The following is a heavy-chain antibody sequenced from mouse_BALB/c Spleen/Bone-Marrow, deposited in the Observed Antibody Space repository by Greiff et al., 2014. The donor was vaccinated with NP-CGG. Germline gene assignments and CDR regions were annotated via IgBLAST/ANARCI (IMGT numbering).Heavy chain of an antibody. D-gene: IGHD1-1*01. Sequence: VQLQQSGAELVKPGASVKLSCTASGFNIKDTYMHWVKQRPEQGLEWIGRIDPANGNTKYDPKFQGKATITADTSSNTAYLQLSSLTSEDTADYYCAPYYYGSSSFAYWGQGTLVTVSA. CDR1: GFNIKDTY. V-gene: IGHV14-3*02. J-gene: IGHJ3*01. CDR3: APYYYGSSSFAY. CDR2: IDPANGNT.